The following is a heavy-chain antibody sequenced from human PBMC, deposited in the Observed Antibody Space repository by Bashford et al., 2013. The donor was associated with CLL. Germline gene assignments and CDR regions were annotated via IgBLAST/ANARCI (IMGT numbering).Heavy chain of an antibody. CDR3: ARDRYYDFWSGYYIFDY. D-gene: IGHD3-3*01. J-gene: IGHJ4*02. CDR1: GDSVSSNSAA. V-gene: IGHV6-1*01. CDR2: TYYRSKWYN. Sequence: SQTLSLTCAISGDSVSSNSAAWNWIRQSPSRGLEWLGSTYYRSKWYNDYAVSVKSRITINPDTSKNQFSLQLNSVTPEDTAVYYCARDRYYDFWSGYYIFDYWGQGTLVTVSS.